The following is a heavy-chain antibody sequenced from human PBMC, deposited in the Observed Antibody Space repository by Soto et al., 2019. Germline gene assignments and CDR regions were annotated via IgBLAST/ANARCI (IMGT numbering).Heavy chain of an antibody. J-gene: IGHJ4*02. V-gene: IGHV3-23*01. Sequence: EVQLLESGGGLVQPGGSLRLSCAASGFTFNNYAMTWVRQAPGKGLEWVSAISGGGDTTSYADSVKGRFTVSRDGSKNSLYLQISSLRAEHTALYYCAKGRGDSGSLTPRVDFWGQGTLVTVSS. CDR2: ISGGGDTT. D-gene: IGHD3-10*01. CDR1: GFTFNNYA. CDR3: AKGRGDSGSLTPRVDF.